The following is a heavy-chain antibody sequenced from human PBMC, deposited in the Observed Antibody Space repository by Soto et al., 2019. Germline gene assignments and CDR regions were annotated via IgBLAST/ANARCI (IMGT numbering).Heavy chain of an antibody. D-gene: IGHD2-2*01. J-gene: IGHJ4*01. Sequence: QVQLVESGGGVVQPGRSLRLSCAASGFSFSDYGMHWVRQAPGKGLEWVAVISHYETKKYFEDSVKGRFTISRDNSKNTVYLKLDSLRVEDTAVYYCAKDWVGGSNRYQLDKWGQGTLVIVSP. CDR2: ISHYETKK. CDR3: AKDWVGGSNRYQLDK. V-gene: IGHV3-30*18. CDR1: GFSFSDYG.